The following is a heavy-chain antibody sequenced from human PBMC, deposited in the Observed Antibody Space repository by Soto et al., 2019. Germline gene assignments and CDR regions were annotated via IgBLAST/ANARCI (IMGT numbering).Heavy chain of an antibody. Sequence: QVQLQESGPGLVKPSETLSLTCTVSGGSISSYYWSWIRQPAGKGLEWIGRIYTSGSTNYNPSLKSRVTMSVDTSKNQFSLKLSSVTAADTAVYYCARDRSAKWELRSDWFDPWGQGTLVTVSS. V-gene: IGHV4-4*07. CDR3: ARDRSAKWELRSDWFDP. J-gene: IGHJ5*02. CDR2: IYTSGST. D-gene: IGHD1-26*01. CDR1: GGSISSYY.